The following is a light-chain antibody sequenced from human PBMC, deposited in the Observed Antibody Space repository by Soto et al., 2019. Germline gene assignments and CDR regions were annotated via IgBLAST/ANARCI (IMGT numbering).Light chain of an antibody. J-gene: IGKJ1*01. Sequence: EIVMTQSPATLSVSPGERATLSCRASQSVSSNLAWYQQKPGQAPRLLIYGASTRATGIPARFSGSGSGTEFTLTISSLQSEDFAVYYCQEYNNWPPVTFGQGTKVEIK. CDR1: QSVSSN. CDR3: QEYNNWPPVT. CDR2: GAS. V-gene: IGKV3-15*01.